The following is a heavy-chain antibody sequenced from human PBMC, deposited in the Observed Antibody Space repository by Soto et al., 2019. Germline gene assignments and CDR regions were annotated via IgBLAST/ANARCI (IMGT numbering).Heavy chain of an antibody. D-gene: IGHD4-17*01. V-gene: IGHV4-39*01. CDR2: IYYSGST. Sequence: PXGTLSLTCTVSGGSISSSSYYWGWIRQPPGRGLEWIGSIYYSGSTYYNPSLKSRVTISVDTSKNQFSLKLSSVTAADTAVYYCARQQKTTVTTAGFDYWGQGTLVTVSS. CDR3: ARQQKTTVTTAGFDY. CDR1: GGSISSSSYY. J-gene: IGHJ4*02.